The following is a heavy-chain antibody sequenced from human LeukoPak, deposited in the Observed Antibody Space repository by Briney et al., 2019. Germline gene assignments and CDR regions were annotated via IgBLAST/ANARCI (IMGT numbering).Heavy chain of an antibody. Sequence: GGSLRLSCAASGFTFSSYGMHWVRQAPGKGLEWVAVVSYDGNNKYYGDSVKSRFTISRDNSKNTLYLQMNSLRAEDTAVYYCAKDVYSNFDYWGQGTLVTVSS. V-gene: IGHV3-30*18. J-gene: IGHJ4*02. CDR2: VSYDGNNK. CDR3: AKDVYSNFDY. D-gene: IGHD2-21*01. CDR1: GFTFSSYG.